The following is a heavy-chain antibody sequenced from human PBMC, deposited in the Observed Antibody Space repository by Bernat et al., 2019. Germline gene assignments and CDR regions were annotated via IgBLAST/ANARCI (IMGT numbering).Heavy chain of an antibody. Sequence: EVQLVESGGGLVQPGGSLRLSCAASGFTFSSYAMHWVRQAPGKGLEWVSVIYSGGSTYYADSVKGRFTISRDNSKNTLYLQMNSLRAEDTAVYYCVRDSLDAFDIWGQGTMVTVSS. CDR3: VRDSLDAFDI. V-gene: IGHV3-66*01. CDR1: GFTFSSYA. J-gene: IGHJ3*02. CDR2: IYSGGST.